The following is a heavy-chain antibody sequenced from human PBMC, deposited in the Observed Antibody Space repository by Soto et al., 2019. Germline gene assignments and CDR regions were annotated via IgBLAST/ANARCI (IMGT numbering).Heavy chain of an antibody. V-gene: IGHV4-59*01. D-gene: IGHD3-9*01. CDR3: AREGYYDILTGYYPWGWFDP. J-gene: IGHJ5*02. Sequence: SETLSLTCTVSGGSISSYYWSWIRQPPGKGLEWIGYIYYSGSTNYNPSLKSRVTISVDTSKNQFSLKLSSVTAADTAVYYCAREGYYDILTGYYPWGWFDPWGQGTLVTVSS. CDR1: GGSISSYY. CDR2: IYYSGST.